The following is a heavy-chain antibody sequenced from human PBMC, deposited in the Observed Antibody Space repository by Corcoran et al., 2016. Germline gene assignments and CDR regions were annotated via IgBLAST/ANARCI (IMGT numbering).Heavy chain of an antibody. CDR3: ASLLYDFWIAYSTFDF. CDR1: GSSSRSSIYY. J-gene: IGHJ3*01. Sequence: RLQLQEAGQGQGKPSETLSLTCTVYGSSSRSSIYYWGWFRQPPGKGLEWIGSIYYSGSTYYNPSLKSRVRISIDKSNNQFSLKLRSVTAGDRDVYYCASLLYDFWIAYSTFDFWGQGIMVTVSS. D-gene: IGHD3-3*01. CDR2: IYYSGST. V-gene: IGHV4-39*06.